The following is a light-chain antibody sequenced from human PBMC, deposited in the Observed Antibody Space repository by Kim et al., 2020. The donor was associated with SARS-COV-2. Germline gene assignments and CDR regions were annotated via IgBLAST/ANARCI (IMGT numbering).Light chain of an antibody. J-gene: IGKJ4*01. CDR3: MQALQTRT. CDR1: QSLLHSNGYNY. Sequence: DIVMTQSPLSLPVTPGEPACISCRSSQSLLHSNGYNYLDWYLQKPGQSPQLLIYLGSNRASGVPDRFSGSGSGTDFTLKISRVEAEDVGVYYCMQALQTRTFGGGTKVDIK. V-gene: IGKV2-28*01. CDR2: LGS.